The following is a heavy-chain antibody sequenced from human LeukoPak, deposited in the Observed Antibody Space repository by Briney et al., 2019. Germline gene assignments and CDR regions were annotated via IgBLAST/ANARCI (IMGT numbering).Heavy chain of an antibody. CDR1: GGTFSSYA. J-gene: IGHJ5*02. V-gene: IGHV1-69*05. Sequence: ASVKVSCKASGGTFSSYAISWVRQAPGQGLEWMGGIIPIFGTANYAQKFQGRVTITTDESTSTAYMELSSLRSEDTAVYYCASSPRNWWRSDPWGQGTLVTVSS. D-gene: IGHD2-15*01. CDR3: ASSPRNWWRSDP. CDR2: IIPIFGTA.